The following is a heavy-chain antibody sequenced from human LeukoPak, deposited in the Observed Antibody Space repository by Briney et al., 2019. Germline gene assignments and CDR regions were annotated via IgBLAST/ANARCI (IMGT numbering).Heavy chain of an antibody. D-gene: IGHD4-17*01. V-gene: IGHV3-48*03. J-gene: IGHJ6*02. CDR1: GFIFSSHE. Sequence: PGGSLRLSCGASGFIFSSHEMYWVRQAPGKGLEWVSFINTSGRTKYYADSVKGRFTISRDNAQNALYPQMNSLKVEDTAIYYCARGDYGAFYGMDVWGPGTTVTVSS. CDR3: ARGDYGAFYGMDV. CDR2: INTSGRTK.